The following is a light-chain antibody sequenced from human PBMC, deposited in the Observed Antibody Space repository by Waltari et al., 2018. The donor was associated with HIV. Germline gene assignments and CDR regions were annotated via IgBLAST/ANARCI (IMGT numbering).Light chain of an antibody. J-gene: IGKJ4*01. CDR3: QQRNNWPPLT. CDR2: DAS. V-gene: IGKV3-11*01. CDR1: QSVSSY. Sequence: EIVLTQSPATLSLSPGESATLSCRASQSVSSYLAWYQHKPGQAPRLLIYDASNRATGIPARFSGSGSGTDCTLTISSLEPEDFAFYYCQQRNNWPPLTFGGGTKVEIK.